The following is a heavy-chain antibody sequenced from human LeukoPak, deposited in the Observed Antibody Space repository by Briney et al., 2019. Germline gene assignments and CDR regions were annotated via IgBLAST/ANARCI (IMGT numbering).Heavy chain of an antibody. V-gene: IGHV3-15*01. J-gene: IGHJ5*02. D-gene: IGHD3-10*01. Sequence: PGGSLRLSCAASRFAFSNAWMSWVRQAPGKGLEWVGRIKSKTDGGTTDYAAPVKGRFTISRDDSKNTLYLQMNSLKTEDTAVYYCTTERGVKWFGTGVHWFDPWGQGTLVTVSS. CDR3: TTERGVKWFGTGVHWFDP. CDR1: RFAFSNAW. CDR2: IKSKTDGGTT.